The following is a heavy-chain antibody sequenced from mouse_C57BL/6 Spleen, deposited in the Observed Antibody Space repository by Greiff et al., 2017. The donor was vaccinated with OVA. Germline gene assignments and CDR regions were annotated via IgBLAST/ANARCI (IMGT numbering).Heavy chain of an antibody. V-gene: IGHV1-15*01. J-gene: IGHJ3*01. CDR2: IDPETGGT. CDR1: GYTFTDYE. Sequence: QVQLKQSGAELVRPGASVTLSCKASGYTFTDYEMHWVKQTPVHGLEWIGAIDPETGGTAYNQKFKGKAILTADKSSSTAYMELRSLTSEDSAVYYCTREKNGYSAWFAYWGQGTLVTVSA. D-gene: IGHD2-3*01. CDR3: TREKNGYSAWFAY.